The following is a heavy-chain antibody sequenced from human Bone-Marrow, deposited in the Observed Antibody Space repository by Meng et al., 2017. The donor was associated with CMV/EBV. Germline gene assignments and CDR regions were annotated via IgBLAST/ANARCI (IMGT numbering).Heavy chain of an antibody. V-gene: IGHV3-21*01. D-gene: IGHD3-22*01. CDR1: GFTFSGYS. CDR2: ISSSSSYI. J-gene: IGHJ6*02. Sequence: GGSLRLSCAASGFTFSGYSMNWVRQAPGKGLEWVSSISSSSSYIYYADSVKGRFTISRDNAKNSLYLQMNSLRAEDTAVYYCARGWDDSSDDYYYGMDVWGQGTTVTVSS. CDR3: ARGWDDSSDDYYYGMDV.